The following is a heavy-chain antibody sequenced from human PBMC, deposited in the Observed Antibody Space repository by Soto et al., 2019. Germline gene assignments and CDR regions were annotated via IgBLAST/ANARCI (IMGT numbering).Heavy chain of an antibody. J-gene: IGHJ6*02. CDR2: IYSGGST. D-gene: IGHD1-26*01. Sequence: EVQLVESGGGLVQPGGSLRLSCAASGFTVSSNYMSWVRQAPGKGLEWVSVIYSGGSTYYADSVKGRFTISRDNSKNTLYLQMNSLRAEDTAVYYCARDRIGSGVNYYGMDVWGQGTTVTVSS. CDR1: GFTVSSNY. V-gene: IGHV3-53*01. CDR3: ARDRIGSGVNYYGMDV.